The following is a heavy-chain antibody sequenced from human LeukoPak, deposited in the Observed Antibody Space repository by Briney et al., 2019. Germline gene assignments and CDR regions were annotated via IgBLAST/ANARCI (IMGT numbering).Heavy chain of an antibody. CDR1: GFTFSAYG. CDR3: AREDSGYEFEY. V-gene: IGHV3-30*03. CDR2: IGYDGSIK. Sequence: QPGGSLRLSCAASGFTFSAYGMHWVRQAPGKGLEWVAVIGYDGSIKYYADSVKGRFTISRDNSKNTLFLQLNSLRGEDTAVYYCAREDSGYEFEYWGQGTLVTVSS. J-gene: IGHJ4*02. D-gene: IGHD5-12*01.